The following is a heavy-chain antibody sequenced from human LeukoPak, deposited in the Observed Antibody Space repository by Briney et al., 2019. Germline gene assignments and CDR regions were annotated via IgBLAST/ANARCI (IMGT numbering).Heavy chain of an antibody. CDR3: ARADVVVVAATVDYYMDV. J-gene: IGHJ6*03. CDR2: IYHSGST. CDR1: GYSISSGYY. D-gene: IGHD2-15*01. Sequence: NPSETLSLTCTVSGYSISSGYYWGWIRQPPGKGLEWIGSIYHSGSTYYNPSLKSRVTISVDTSKNQFSLKLSSVTAADTAVYYCARADVVVVAATVDYYMDVWGKGTTVTVSS. V-gene: IGHV4-38-2*02.